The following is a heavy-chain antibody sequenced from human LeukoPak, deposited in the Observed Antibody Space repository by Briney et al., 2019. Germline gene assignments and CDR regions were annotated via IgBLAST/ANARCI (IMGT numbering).Heavy chain of an antibody. D-gene: IGHD5-12*01. CDR1: GGSISSYY. V-gene: IGHV4-4*07. Sequence: SETLSLTCTVSGGSISSYYWSWIRQPAGKGLEWIGRIYTSGSTNYNPSLESRVTMSVDTSKNQFSLKLSSVTAADTAVYYCARGPDIVATFYAFDIWGQGTMVTVSS. CDR3: ARGPDIVATFYAFDI. CDR2: IYTSGST. J-gene: IGHJ3*02.